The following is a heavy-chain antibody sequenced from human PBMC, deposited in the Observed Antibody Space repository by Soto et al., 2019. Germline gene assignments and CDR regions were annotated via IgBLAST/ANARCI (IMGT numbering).Heavy chain of an antibody. CDR1: GGSFSGYY. V-gene: IGHV4-34*01. Sequence: QVQLQQWGAGLLKPSETLSLTCAVYGGSFSGYYWSWIRQPPGKGLEWIGEINHSGSTNYNPSLKSQVTISVDTSKNQFSLKLSSVTAADTAVNYCARPTDGYWGQGTLVTVSS. J-gene: IGHJ4*02. CDR3: ARPTDGY. CDR2: INHSGST.